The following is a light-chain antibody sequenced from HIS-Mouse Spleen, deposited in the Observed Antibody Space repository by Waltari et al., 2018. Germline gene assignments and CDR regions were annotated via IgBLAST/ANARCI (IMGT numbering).Light chain of an antibody. J-gene: IGKJ5*01. CDR1: QSVSSY. Sequence: EIVLTQSPATLSLSPGERATLSCRARQSVSSYLAWYQQKPGQAPRLLIYDACNRATGIPARFSGSGSGTDFTLTISSLEPEDFAVYYCQQRSNWPITFGQGTRLEIK. CDR2: DAC. CDR3: QQRSNWPIT. V-gene: IGKV3-11*01.